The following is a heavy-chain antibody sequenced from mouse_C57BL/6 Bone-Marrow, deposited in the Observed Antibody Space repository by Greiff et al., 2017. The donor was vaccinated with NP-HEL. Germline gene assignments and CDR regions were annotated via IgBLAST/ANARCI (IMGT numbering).Heavy chain of an antibody. CDR3: AREGSYYGDGDWYFDV. J-gene: IGHJ1*03. CDR1: GYTFTSYD. V-gene: IGHV1-85*01. Sequence: VKLMESGPELVKPGASVKLSCKASGYTFTSYDINWVKQRPGQGLEWIGWIYPSDGSTKYTEKFKGKATLTVDTSSSTAYMELHSLTSEDSAVDFGAREGSYYGDGDWYFDVWGTGTTVTVSS. CDR2: IYPSDGST. D-gene: IGHD2-13*01.